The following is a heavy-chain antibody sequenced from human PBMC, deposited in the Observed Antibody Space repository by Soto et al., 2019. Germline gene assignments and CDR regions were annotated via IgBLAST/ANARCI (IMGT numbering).Heavy chain of an antibody. V-gene: IGHV3-48*03. D-gene: IGHD3-9*01. Sequence: GGSLRLSCAASGFTFSIYEMNWVRQAPGKGLEWVSYISSSGSTIYYADSVKGRFTISRDNAKNSLYLQMNSLRAEDTAVYYCARVLHVDWLNYVWGQGPLVTVAS. CDR1: GFTFSIYE. CDR3: ARVLHVDWLNYV. CDR2: ISSSGSTI. J-gene: IGHJ4*02.